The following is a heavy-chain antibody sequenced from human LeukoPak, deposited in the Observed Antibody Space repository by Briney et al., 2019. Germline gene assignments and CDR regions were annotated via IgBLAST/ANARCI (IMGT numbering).Heavy chain of an antibody. CDR2: IYYSGST. Sequence: SETLSLTCTVSGGSISSYYWSWIRQPPGKGLEWIGYIYYSGSTNYNPSLKSRVTISVDTSKNEFSLKLSSVTAADTAVYYCARAGGYLLYFDSWGQGTLATVSS. CDR3: ARAGGYLLYFDS. J-gene: IGHJ4*02. CDR1: GGSISSYY. D-gene: IGHD5-12*01. V-gene: IGHV4-59*08.